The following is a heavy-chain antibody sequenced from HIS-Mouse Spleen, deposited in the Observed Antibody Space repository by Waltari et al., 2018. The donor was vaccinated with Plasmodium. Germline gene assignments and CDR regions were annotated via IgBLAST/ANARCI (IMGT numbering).Heavy chain of an antibody. CDR1: GGSISSGGYY. D-gene: IGHD6-13*01. CDR3: ARSIAATVTFYFDY. Sequence: QVHLQESGPGLVKPSQTLSLTCTVSGGSISSGGYYWSWIRQHPGKGLEWIGYIYSSGSTYYNPSLKSRVTISVDTSKNQFSLKLSSVTAADTAVYYCARSIAATVTFYFDYWGQGTLVTVSS. V-gene: IGHV4-31*03. CDR2: IYSSGST. J-gene: IGHJ4*02.